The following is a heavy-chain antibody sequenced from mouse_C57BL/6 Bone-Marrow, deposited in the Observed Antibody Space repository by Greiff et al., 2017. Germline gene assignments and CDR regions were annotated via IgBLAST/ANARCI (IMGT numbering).Heavy chain of an antibody. CDR3: ARRGAYYSNNYYAMDY. D-gene: IGHD2-5*01. CDR1: GFSLSTSGMG. CDR2: IYWDDDK. J-gene: IGHJ4*01. V-gene: IGHV8-12*01. Sequence: QVTLKESGPGILQSSQTLSLTCSFSGFSLSTSGMGVSWIRQPSGKGLEWLAHIYWDDDKRYNPSLKSRLTISKDTSRNHVFLKITSVDTADTATYYCARRGAYYSNNYYAMDYWGQGTSVTVSS.